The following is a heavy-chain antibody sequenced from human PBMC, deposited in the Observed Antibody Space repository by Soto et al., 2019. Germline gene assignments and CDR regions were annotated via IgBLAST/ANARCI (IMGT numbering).Heavy chain of an antibody. CDR2: IYYSGST. CDR3: AREAAYGYSLYYFDY. CDR1: GGSISSGGYY. V-gene: IGHV4-31*03. J-gene: IGHJ4*02. Sequence: SETLSLTCTVSGGSISSGGYYWSWIRQHPGKGLEWIGYIYYSGSTYYNPSLKSRVTISVDTSKNQFSLKLSSVTAADTAVYYCAREAAYGYSLYYFDYWGQGTLVTVSS. D-gene: IGHD5-18*01.